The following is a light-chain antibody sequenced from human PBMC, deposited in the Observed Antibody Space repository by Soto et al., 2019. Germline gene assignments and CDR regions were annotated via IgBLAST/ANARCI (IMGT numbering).Light chain of an antibody. Sequence: DIQMTQSPSTLSASVGDRVTITCRASQSISTWLAWYQQKPGKAPKRLIYDASSLQSGVPSRFSGGGSGTEFTLTISSLQPDDFSTYYCQQYNSYSWTFGQGTKVEIK. V-gene: IGKV1-5*01. CDR3: QQYNSYSWT. CDR2: DAS. CDR1: QSISTW. J-gene: IGKJ1*01.